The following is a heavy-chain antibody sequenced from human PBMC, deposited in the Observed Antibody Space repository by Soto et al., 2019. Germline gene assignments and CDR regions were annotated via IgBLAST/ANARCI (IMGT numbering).Heavy chain of an antibody. Sequence: GASVKVSCKAPGYIFTTYGITWVRQAPGQGLEWMGWISPYNGNTNYAQKLQGRVTMTTDTSTSTAYMDLTSLRSDDTALHYCARVLAGHCSSVTCSRDGIGGYFDYWGHGTLVTVYS. J-gene: IGHJ4*01. D-gene: IGHD2-2*01. CDR1: GYIFTTYG. V-gene: IGHV1-18*01. CDR2: ISPYNGNT. CDR3: ARVLAGHCSSVTCSRDGIGGYFDY.